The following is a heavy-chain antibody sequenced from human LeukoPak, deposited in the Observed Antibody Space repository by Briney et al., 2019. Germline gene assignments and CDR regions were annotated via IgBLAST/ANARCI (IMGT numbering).Heavy chain of an antibody. CDR3: ARLENYYDSSGFFYYFDY. Sequence: PSETLSLTCTVSGGSISSYYWSWIRQPPGKGLEWIGYIYYSGSTNYNPSLKSRVTISVDTSKNQFSLKLSSATAADTAVYYCARLENYYDSSGFFYYFDYWGQGTLVTVSS. J-gene: IGHJ4*02. CDR2: IYYSGST. D-gene: IGHD3-22*01. V-gene: IGHV4-59*08. CDR1: GGSISSYY.